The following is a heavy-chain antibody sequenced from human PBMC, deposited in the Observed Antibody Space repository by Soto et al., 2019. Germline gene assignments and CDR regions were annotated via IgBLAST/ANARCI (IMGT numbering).Heavy chain of an antibody. CDR2: IIPILGIA. CDR3: ASYRRFGELFDYFDY. D-gene: IGHD3-10*01. CDR1: GGTFSSYT. Sequence: SVKVSCKASGGTFSSYTISWVRQAPGQGLEWMGRIIPILGIANYAQKFQGRVTITADKSTSTAYMELSSLRSEDTAVYYCASYRRFGELFDYFDYWGQGTLVTV. V-gene: IGHV1-69*02. J-gene: IGHJ4*02.